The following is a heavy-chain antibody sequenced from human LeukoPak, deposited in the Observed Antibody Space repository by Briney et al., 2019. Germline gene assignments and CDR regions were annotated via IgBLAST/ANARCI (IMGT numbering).Heavy chain of an antibody. J-gene: IGHJ4*02. D-gene: IGHD2-2*02. V-gene: IGHV3-9*03. CDR1: GFTFDDYA. CDR2: ISWNSGSI. CDR3: AKGLSYQLLYGIDY. Sequence: GGSLRLSCAASGFTFDDYAMHWVRQAPGKGLEWVSGISWNSGSIGYADSVKGRFTISRDNAKNSLYLQMNSLRAEDMALYYCAKGLSYQLLYGIDYWGQGTLVTVSS.